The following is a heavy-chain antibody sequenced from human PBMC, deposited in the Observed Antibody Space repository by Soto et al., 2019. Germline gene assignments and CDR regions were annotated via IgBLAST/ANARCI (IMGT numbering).Heavy chain of an antibody. Sequence: SVKVSCKASGGTFSSYAISWVRQAPGQGLEWMGGVIPIFGTANYAQKFQGRVTITADESTSTAYMELSSLRSEDTAVYYCARGSTYYDFWSGPYYYYGMDVWGQGTTVTVSS. J-gene: IGHJ6*02. CDR3: ARGSTYYDFWSGPYYYYGMDV. D-gene: IGHD3-3*01. CDR1: GGTFSSYA. CDR2: VIPIFGTA. V-gene: IGHV1-69*13.